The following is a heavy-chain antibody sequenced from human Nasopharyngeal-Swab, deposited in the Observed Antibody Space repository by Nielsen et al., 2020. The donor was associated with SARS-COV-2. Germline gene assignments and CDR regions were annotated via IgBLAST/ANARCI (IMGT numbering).Heavy chain of an antibody. J-gene: IGHJ6*02. CDR3: ARDEGARVLWFGELSTYYYYGMDV. Sequence: VRQAPGKGLEWVSYISSSGSTIYYADSVKGRFTISGDNAKNSLYLQMNSLRAEDTAVYYCARDEGARVLWFGELSTYYYYGMDVWGQGTTVTVSS. V-gene: IGHV3-48*03. CDR2: ISSSGSTI. D-gene: IGHD3-10*01.